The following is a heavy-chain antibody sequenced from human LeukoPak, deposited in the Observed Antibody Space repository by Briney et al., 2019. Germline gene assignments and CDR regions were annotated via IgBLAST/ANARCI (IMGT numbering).Heavy chain of an antibody. CDR1: GGSISVYY. Sequence: PSETLSLTCTVSGGSISVYYWSWIRQPPGKGLEWIGYIYYSGSTNYNPSLKSRVTISVDTSKNQFSLKLSSVTAADTAVYYCARHSKYYNDSSGSYVGYFQHWGQGTLVTVSS. CDR2: IYYSGST. CDR3: ARHSKYYNDSSGSYVGYFQH. V-gene: IGHV4-59*08. D-gene: IGHD3-22*01. J-gene: IGHJ1*01.